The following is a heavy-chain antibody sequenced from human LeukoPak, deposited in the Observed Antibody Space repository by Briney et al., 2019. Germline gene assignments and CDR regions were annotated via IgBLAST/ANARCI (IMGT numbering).Heavy chain of an antibody. CDR1: GFTVSSNY. D-gene: IGHD6-13*01. J-gene: IGHJ4*02. CDR3: AREASSSWYGDDY. V-gene: IGHV3-66*01. CDR2: IYSGGST. Sequence: GSLRLSCAASGFTVSSNYMSWVRQAPGKGLEWVSVIYSGGSTYYADSVKGRFTISRDNSKNTLYLQMNSLRAEDTAVYYCAREASSSWYGDDYWGQGTLVTVSS.